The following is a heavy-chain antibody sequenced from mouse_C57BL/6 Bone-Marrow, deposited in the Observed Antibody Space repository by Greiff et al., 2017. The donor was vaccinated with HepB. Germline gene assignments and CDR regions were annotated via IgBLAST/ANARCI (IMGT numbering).Heavy chain of an antibody. Sequence: EVKVVESGGDLVKPGGSLKLSCAASGFTFSSYGMSWVRQTPDKRLEWVATISSGGSYTYYPDSVKGRFTISRDNAKNTLYLQMSSLKSEDTAMYYCARQGTAQGFDYWGQGTTLTVSS. CDR3: ARQGTAQGFDY. CDR1: GFTFSSYG. CDR2: ISSGGSYT. D-gene: IGHD3-2*02. V-gene: IGHV5-6*01. J-gene: IGHJ2*01.